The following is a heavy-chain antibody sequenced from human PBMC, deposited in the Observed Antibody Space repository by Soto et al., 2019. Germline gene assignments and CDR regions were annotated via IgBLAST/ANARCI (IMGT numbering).Heavy chain of an antibody. CDR2: VNPNNGNT. D-gene: IGHD2-21*02. Sequence: QAQLEQSGAEVKKPGASVRVSCMASEDTFANYDIIWVRQAPGQGLEWMGWVNPNNGNTGYAPKFQGRVTMTRDTSTRTAYLEMSGLRSDDTAVYYCSRSEGGDFMDVWGRGTTVIVSS. J-gene: IGHJ6*02. CDR1: EDTFANYD. CDR3: SRSEGGDFMDV. V-gene: IGHV1-8*01.